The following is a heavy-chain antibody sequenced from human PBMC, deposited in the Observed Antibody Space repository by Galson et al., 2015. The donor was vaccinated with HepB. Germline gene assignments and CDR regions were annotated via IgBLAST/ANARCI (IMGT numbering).Heavy chain of an antibody. V-gene: IGHV1-69*04. D-gene: IGHD6-25*01. Sequence: SVKVSCKVSGGTFSNYAISWVRQAPGQGPEWMARIIPFRGEVQSAQKFQGRVTITADKSTSTAYMEMSGLRSEDTAVYYCGREGRDSSGYFFFDYWGQGTLVTVSS. CDR1: GGTFSNYA. J-gene: IGHJ4*02. CDR2: IIPFRGEV. CDR3: GREGRDSSGYFFFDY.